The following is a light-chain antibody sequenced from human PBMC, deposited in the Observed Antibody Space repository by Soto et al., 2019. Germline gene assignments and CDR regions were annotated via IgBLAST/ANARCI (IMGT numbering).Light chain of an antibody. CDR3: SSYAGSSNV. CDR1: SSDVGGYNY. Sequence: QSVLTQPPCASGSPGQSVAISCTGTSSDVGGYNYVSWYQQHPGKAPKLMIYEVNKRPSGVPNRFSGSKSGNTASLTVSGLQAGDEADYYCSSYAGSSNVFGTGTKVTVL. J-gene: IGLJ1*01. CDR2: EVN. V-gene: IGLV2-8*01.